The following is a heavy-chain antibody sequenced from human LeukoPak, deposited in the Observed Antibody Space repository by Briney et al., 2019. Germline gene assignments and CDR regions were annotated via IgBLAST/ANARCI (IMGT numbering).Heavy chain of an antibody. J-gene: IGHJ3*02. D-gene: IGHD6-25*01. CDR3: ARRSAAKDAFDI. V-gene: IGHV3-74*01. CDR2: INSDGGST. CDR1: GFTFSSYW. Sequence: PGGSLRLSCAASGFTFSSYWMHWVRQAPGKGLVWVSRINSDGGSTSYTDSVKGRFTISRDNAKNTLYLQMNSLRAEDTAVYYCARRSAAKDAFDIWGQGTKVTASS.